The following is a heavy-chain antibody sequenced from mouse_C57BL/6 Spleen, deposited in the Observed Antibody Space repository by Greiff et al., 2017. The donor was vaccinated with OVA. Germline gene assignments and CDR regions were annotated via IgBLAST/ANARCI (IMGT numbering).Heavy chain of an antibody. Sequence: QVQLQQPGAELVRPGSSVKLSCKASGYTFTSYWMHWVKQRPGQGLEWIGDIYPGSGSTNYNEKFKSKATLTVDTSSSTAYMQLSSLTSEDSAVYYCARSGDGDWYFDVWGTGTTVTVSS. CDR1: GYTFTSYW. J-gene: IGHJ1*03. CDR2: IYPGSGST. CDR3: ARSGDGDWYFDV. V-gene: IGHV1-55*01. D-gene: IGHD2-3*01.